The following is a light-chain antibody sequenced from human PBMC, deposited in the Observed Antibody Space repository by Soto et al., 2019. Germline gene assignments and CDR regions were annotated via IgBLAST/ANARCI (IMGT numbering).Light chain of an antibody. Sequence: QSVLTQPPSVSGAPGQGVTISCTWSSSNIGAGYDVHWYQQLPGTAPKLLIYGNSNRPSGVPDRFSGSKSGTSASLAITGLQAEDEADYYCQSYDSSLSGLVFGGGTKLTVL. V-gene: IGLV1-40*01. CDR2: GNS. CDR3: QSYDSSLSGLV. CDR1: SSNIGAGYD. J-gene: IGLJ2*01.